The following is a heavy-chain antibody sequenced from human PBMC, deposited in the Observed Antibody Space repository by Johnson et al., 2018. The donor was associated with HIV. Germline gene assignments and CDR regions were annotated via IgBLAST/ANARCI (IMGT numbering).Heavy chain of an antibody. CDR2: ISGTGGTT. V-gene: IGHV3-23*04. J-gene: IGHJ3*02. CDR3: ARGISQPYYNFWSGYHYPDAFDI. D-gene: IGHD3-3*01. Sequence: EVQLVESGGGLVQPGGSLRMSCVASGFTFSTYGMTWVRQAPGKGLEWVSAISGTGGTTYYADSVRGRFSISRDKSNNMLFLQMNSLRAGDTAVYYCARGISQPYYNFWSGYHYPDAFDIWGQGTMVTVSS. CDR1: GFTFSTYG.